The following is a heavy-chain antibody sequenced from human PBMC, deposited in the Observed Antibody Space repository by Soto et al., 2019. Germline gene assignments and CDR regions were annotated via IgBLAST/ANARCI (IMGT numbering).Heavy chain of an antibody. CDR1: CYTLYNNG. Sequence: APGKVSCKASCYTLYNNGISWGRQAPGQGLEWMGWINDYTRYAQKFQGRVTMTTDTSTSTVYMEVRSLRSDDTAVYYCARDRGYNPDDFDIWGQGTMVTVSS. J-gene: IGHJ3*02. CDR2: INDYT. CDR3: ARDRGYNPDDFDI. V-gene: IGHV1-18*01. D-gene: IGHD5-12*01.